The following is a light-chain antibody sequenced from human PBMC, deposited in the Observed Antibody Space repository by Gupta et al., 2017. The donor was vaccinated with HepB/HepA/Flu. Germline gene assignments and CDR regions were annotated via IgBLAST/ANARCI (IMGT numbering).Light chain of an antibody. CDR1: QNVHNH. Sequence: DTQMTKSPSSLSASVGDGVTITCRASQNVHNHLNWYHQKPGKPPKLLIYASSTLQSGVPSRFSGSASGTDFTLTINSLQPEDFGTYYCQQTYSLPQAFGQGTKV. J-gene: IGKJ1*01. CDR3: QQTYSLPQA. V-gene: IGKV1-39*01. CDR2: ASS.